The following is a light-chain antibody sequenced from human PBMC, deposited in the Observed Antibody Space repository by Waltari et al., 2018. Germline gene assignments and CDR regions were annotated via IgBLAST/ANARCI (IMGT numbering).Light chain of an antibody. CDR1: SSNFGAGSD. Sequence: QSVLAQPPSVSGAPGQSVAISCTGSSSNFGAGSDVHWYQRLPGTAPKLLIFGNAERPSGGPDRCSGAKSGTSASLAISGLQGEDEADYYCQAYDISLSAWVFGGGTKLTVL. V-gene: IGLV1-40*01. CDR2: GNA. CDR3: QAYDISLSAWV. J-gene: IGLJ3*02.